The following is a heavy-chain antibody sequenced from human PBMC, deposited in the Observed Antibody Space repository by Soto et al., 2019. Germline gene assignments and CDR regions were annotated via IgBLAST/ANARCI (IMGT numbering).Heavy chain of an antibody. CDR2: LYTGGSA. D-gene: IGHD3-9*01. V-gene: IGHV3-53*01. J-gene: IGHJ4*02. CDR1: GFSVSDHY. CDR3: ARSFNDWTTYFDY. Sequence: GSLRLACGASGFSVSDHYMTWVRQAPGKGLEWVSVLYTGGSAYYGDSVKGRFTISRDSSTNTLYLQMNSLKVGDTAFYFCARSFNDWTTYFDYWSEGTLVTVSS.